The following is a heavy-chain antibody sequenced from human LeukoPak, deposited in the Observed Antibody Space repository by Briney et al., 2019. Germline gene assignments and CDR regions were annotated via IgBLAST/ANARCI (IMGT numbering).Heavy chain of an antibody. Sequence: PVKVSCKASGGTFSSYAISWVRQAPGQGLEWMGRIIPILGIANYAQKFQGRVTITADKSTSTAYMELSSLRSEDTAVYYCARDDEVGASDYWGQGTLVTVSS. CDR2: IIPILGIA. CDR3: ARDDEVGASDY. CDR1: GGTFSSYA. J-gene: IGHJ4*02. D-gene: IGHD1-26*01. V-gene: IGHV1-69*04.